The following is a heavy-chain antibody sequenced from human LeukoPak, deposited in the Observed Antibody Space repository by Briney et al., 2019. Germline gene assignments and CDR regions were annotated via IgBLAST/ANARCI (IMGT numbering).Heavy chain of an antibody. CDR3: ARGLRGAAAEYYFDY. Sequence: GGSLRLSCAASGFTFSSYSTNWVRQAPGKGLEWVSSISSSSSYIYYADSVKGRFTISRDNAKNSLYLQMNSLRAEDTAVYYCARGLRGAAAEYYFDYWGQGTLVTVSS. CDR1: GFTFSSYS. D-gene: IGHD6-13*01. V-gene: IGHV3-21*01. CDR2: ISSSSSYI. J-gene: IGHJ4*02.